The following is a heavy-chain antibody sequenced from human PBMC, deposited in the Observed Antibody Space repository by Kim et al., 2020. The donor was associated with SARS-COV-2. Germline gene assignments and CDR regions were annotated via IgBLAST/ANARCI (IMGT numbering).Heavy chain of an antibody. Sequence: SETLSLTCTVSGGSISSSSYYWGWIRQPPGKGLEWIGSIYYSGSTYYNPSLKSRVTISVDTSKNQFSLKLSSVTAADTAVYYCARRVSSGSSGWYARFDYWGQGTLVTVSS. V-gene: IGHV4-39*01. J-gene: IGHJ4*02. CDR3: ARRVSSGSSGWYARFDY. CDR2: IYYSGST. CDR1: GGSISSSSYY. D-gene: IGHD6-19*01.